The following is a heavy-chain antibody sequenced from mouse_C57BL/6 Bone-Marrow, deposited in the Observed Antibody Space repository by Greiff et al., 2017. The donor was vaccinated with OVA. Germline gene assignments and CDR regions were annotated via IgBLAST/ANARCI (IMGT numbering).Heavy chain of an antibody. CDR3: TRISNYVYFDV. Sequence: EVQRVESGGGLVQPGGSMKLSCAASGFTFSDAWMDWVRQSPEKGLEWVAEIRNKANNHATYYAESVKGRFTISRDDSKSSVYLQMNSLRAEDTGIYYCTRISNYVYFDVWGTGTTVTVSS. CDR1: GFTFSDAW. V-gene: IGHV6-6*01. D-gene: IGHD2-5*01. CDR2: IRNKANNHAT. J-gene: IGHJ1*03.